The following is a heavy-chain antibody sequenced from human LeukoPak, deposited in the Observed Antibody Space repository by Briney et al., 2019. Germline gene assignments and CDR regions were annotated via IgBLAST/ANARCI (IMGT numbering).Heavy chain of an antibody. J-gene: IGHJ6*02. D-gene: IGHD3-22*01. Sequence: PSETLSLTCTVSGGSISSYYWSWIRQPPGKGLEWIGYIYYSGSTNYNPSLKSRVTISVDTSKNQFSLKLSSVTAADTAVYYCARSYYGSSGYYGRTYYYGMDVWGQGTTVTVSS. CDR1: GGSISSYY. CDR2: IYYSGST. V-gene: IGHV4-59*01. CDR3: ARSYYGSSGYYGRTYYYGMDV.